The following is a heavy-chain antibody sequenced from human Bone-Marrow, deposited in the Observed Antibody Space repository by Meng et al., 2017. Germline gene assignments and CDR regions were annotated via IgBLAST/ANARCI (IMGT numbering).Heavy chain of an antibody. CDR1: GFTFSSYW. CDR3: ARGDNYDILTGYPS. D-gene: IGHD3-9*01. Sequence: GESLKISCAASGFTFSSYWMSWVRQAPGKGLEWVANIKQDGSEKYYVDSVKGRFTISRDNAKNTLYLQMNSLRVEDTAVYYCARGDNYDILTGYPSWGQGTLVTVSS. V-gene: IGHV3-7*01. J-gene: IGHJ5*02. CDR2: IKQDGSEK.